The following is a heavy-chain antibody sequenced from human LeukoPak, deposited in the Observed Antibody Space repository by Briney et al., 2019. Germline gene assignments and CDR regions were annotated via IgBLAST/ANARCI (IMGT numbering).Heavy chain of an antibody. CDR3: SIIAANSFDY. Sequence: GGSLRLSCAASGFTFSGYGMHWVRQGPGKGLEWVAFIPYDGSNKQYADSVKGRFTISRDNFKNTLYLQMSSLRPEDTAVYFCSIIAANSFDYWGQGTLVTVSS. J-gene: IGHJ4*02. V-gene: IGHV3-30*02. D-gene: IGHD2-15*01. CDR1: GFTFSGYG. CDR2: IPYDGSNK.